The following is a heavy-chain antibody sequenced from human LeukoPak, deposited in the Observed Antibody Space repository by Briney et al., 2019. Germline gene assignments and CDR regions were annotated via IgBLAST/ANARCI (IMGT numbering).Heavy chain of an antibody. J-gene: IGHJ4*02. D-gene: IGHD3-10*01. CDR1: GYTFTSYA. CDR2: INAGNGNT. Sequence: ASVKVSCKASGYTFTSYAMHWVRQAHGQRLEWMGWINAGNGNTKYSQKFQGRVTITRDTSASTAYMELSSLRSEDTAVYYCARDRAYYYAEYYFDYWGQGTLVTVSS. CDR3: ARDRAYYYAEYYFDY. V-gene: IGHV1-3*01.